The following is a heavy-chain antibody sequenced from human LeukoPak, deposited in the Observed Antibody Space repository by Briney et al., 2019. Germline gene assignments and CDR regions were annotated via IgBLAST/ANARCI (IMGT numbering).Heavy chain of an antibody. CDR3: AKVGVGWVAFEY. J-gene: IGHJ4*02. V-gene: IGHV3-23*01. CDR2: ISDSGGGT. Sequence: GGSLRLSCAASGFTFSNFAMSWVRQAPGKGLQWVSAISDSGGGTFYADSVKGRFTISRDNSKNTLYLQMNSLRAEDTAVYYCAKVGVGWVAFEYWGQGTLVTVTS. D-gene: IGHD3-16*01. CDR1: GFTFSNFA.